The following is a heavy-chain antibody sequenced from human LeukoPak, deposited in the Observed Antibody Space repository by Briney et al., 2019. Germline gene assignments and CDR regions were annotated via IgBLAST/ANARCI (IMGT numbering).Heavy chain of an antibody. CDR3: AKDRTPTKKGGDYPGVFDY. V-gene: IGHV1-18*01. Sequence: ASVKVSCKASGYTFTSYGISWVRQAPGQGLEWMGWISAYNGNTNYAQKLQGRVTMTTDTSTSTAYMELRSLRSDDTAVYYCAKDRTPTKKGGDYPGVFDYWGQGTLVTVSS. CDR1: GYTFTSYG. CDR2: ISAYNGNT. D-gene: IGHD4-17*01. J-gene: IGHJ4*02.